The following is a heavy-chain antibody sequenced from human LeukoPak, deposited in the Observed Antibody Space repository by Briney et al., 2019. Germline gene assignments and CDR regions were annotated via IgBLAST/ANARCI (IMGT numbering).Heavy chain of an antibody. CDR1: GYTFTSYD. J-gene: IGHJ5*02. Sequence: ASVKVSCKASGYTFTSYDFNWVRQATGQRPEWMGWKSPNSGDTGYAQKFQDRVTMTRNTSISTVYMELSSLRSEDTAVYYCARALTRGGYKSPRWFDPWGQGTLVTVSS. CDR2: KSPNSGDT. V-gene: IGHV1-8*01. D-gene: IGHD5-24*01. CDR3: ARALTRGGYKSPRWFDP.